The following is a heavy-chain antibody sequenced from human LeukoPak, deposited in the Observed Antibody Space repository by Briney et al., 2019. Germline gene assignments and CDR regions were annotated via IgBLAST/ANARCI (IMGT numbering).Heavy chain of an antibody. Sequence: GGSLRLSCAASGFTFSSYNMNWLRQAPGKGLEWVSSISHGSGSIYYADSVKGRFTISRDNAKNTLYLQMNSLRAEDTAVYYCARDFDYDSSGYYFDYWGQGTLVTVSS. CDR2: ISHGSGSI. CDR3: ARDFDYDSSGYYFDY. D-gene: IGHD3-22*01. V-gene: IGHV3-21*01. J-gene: IGHJ4*02. CDR1: GFTFSSYN.